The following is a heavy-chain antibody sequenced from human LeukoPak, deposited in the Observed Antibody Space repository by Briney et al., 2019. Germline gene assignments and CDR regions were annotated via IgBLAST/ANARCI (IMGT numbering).Heavy chain of an antibody. V-gene: IGHV3-23*01. CDR3: AKGKYSSGGVPDY. J-gene: IGHJ4*02. Sequence: PGGSLRLSCVASEFAFSSHAMNWVRQAPGKGLEWVWSISGGGESTYYADSVKGRFTVSRDNSKNTLYLQINSLRGEDTAVYYCAKGKYSSGGVPDYWGQGTLVTVSS. CDR2: ISGGGEST. CDR1: EFAFSSHA. D-gene: IGHD6-19*01.